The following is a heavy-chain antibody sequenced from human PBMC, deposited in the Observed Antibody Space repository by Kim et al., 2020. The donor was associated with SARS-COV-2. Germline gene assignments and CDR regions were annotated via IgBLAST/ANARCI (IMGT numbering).Heavy chain of an antibody. Sequence: GGSLRLSCAASGFIFSSYGMHWVRQAPGKGLEWVAVISYDGSNKYYADSVKGRFTISRDNSKNTLYLQMNSLRPEDTAVYYCAKGYSGSYLDAFDIWGPG. CDR2: ISYDGSNK. J-gene: IGHJ3*02. CDR1: GFIFSSYG. D-gene: IGHD1-26*01. V-gene: IGHV3-30*18. CDR3: AKGYSGSYLDAFDI.